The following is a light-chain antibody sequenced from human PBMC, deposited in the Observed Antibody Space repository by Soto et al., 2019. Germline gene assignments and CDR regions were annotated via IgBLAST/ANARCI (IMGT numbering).Light chain of an antibody. V-gene: IGKV3-15*01. J-gene: IGKJ2*01. CDR1: QTIDNT. CDR2: DAS. CDR3: QHYNYWPYT. Sequence: EIVMTQSPATLYLSPGERATLSCRASQTIDNTLAWYQRKPGQAPRLLIYDASTRATGVPARFSGSGSGTDFTLTISSLQSEDFAGYYCQHYNYWPYTFGQGTKVEIK.